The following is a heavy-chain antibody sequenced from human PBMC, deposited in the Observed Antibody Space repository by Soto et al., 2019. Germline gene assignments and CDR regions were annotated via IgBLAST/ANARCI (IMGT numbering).Heavy chain of an antibody. Sequence: SETLSLTCTVSGGSISSSSYYWGWIRQPPGKGLEWIGSIYYSGSTYYNPSLKRRVTISVDTFKNQFSLKLISVTAADTAVYYCARAKYSYGYVDAFEIWGQGTMVTVSS. J-gene: IGHJ3*02. CDR1: GGSISSSSYY. V-gene: IGHV4-39*01. D-gene: IGHD5-18*01. CDR3: ARAKYSYGYVDAFEI. CDR2: IYYSGST.